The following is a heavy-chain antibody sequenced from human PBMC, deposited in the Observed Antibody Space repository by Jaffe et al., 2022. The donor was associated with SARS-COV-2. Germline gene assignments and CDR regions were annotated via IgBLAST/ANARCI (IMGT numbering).Heavy chain of an antibody. V-gene: IGHV3-9*01. CDR3: AKVPPLYCSSTSCYRGPLDY. CDR2: ISWNSGSI. CDR1: GFTFDDYA. Sequence: EVQLVESGGGLVQPGRSLRLSCAASGFTFDDYAMHWVRQAPGKGLEWVSGISWNSGSIGYADSVKGRFTISRDNAKNSLYLQMNSLRAEDTALYYCAKVPPLYCSSTSCYRGPLDYWGQGTLVTVSS. J-gene: IGHJ4*02. D-gene: IGHD2-2*02.